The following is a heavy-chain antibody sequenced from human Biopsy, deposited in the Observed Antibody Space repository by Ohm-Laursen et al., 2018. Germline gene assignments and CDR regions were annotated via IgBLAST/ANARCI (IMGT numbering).Heavy chain of an antibody. CDR1: SYTFTDYN. D-gene: IGHD2-8*01. J-gene: IGHJ4*02. CDR3: ARDPLNGHKHFDY. CDR2: INCKTDAT. V-gene: IGHV1-2*02. Sequence: GSSVKVSCNASSYTFTDYNILWMRQAPGQGLEWLGYINCKTDATNYAQKFQGTVTMTRDTSISTAYLALGSLRSADTAIYYCARDPLNGHKHFDYWGQGSLVTVSS.